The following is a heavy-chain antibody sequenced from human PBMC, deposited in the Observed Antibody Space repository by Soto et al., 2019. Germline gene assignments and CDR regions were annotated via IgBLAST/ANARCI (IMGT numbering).Heavy chain of an antibody. CDR1: GFTFSTYW. J-gene: IGHJ6*02. D-gene: IGHD2-15*01. CDR2: FNTDGSST. CDR3: VRQGYCSGGSCYPNSYYNGVDV. V-gene: IGHV3-74*01. Sequence: GGSLRLSCAASGFTFSTYWMHWVRQAPGKGLVWVSRFNTDGSSTASADSVKGRFTISRDNAKNTLYLEMNSLRAEDTAVYYCVRQGYCSGGSCYPNSYYNGVDVWGQGTTVTVSS.